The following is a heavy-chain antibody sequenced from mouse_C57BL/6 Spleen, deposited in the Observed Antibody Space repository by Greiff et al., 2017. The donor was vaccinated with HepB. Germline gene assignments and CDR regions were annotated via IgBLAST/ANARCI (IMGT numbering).Heavy chain of an antibody. CDR2: IDPETGGT. CDR3: TRTLYGNGDY. D-gene: IGHD2-1*01. CDR1: GYTFTDYE. V-gene: IGHV1-15*01. Sequence: QVQLQQSGAELVRPGASVTLSCKASGYTFTDYEMHWVKQTPVHGLEWIGAIDPETGGTAYNQKFKGKAILTADKSSSTAYMELRSLTSEDSAVYYCTRTLYGNGDYWGQGTTLTVSS. J-gene: IGHJ2*01.